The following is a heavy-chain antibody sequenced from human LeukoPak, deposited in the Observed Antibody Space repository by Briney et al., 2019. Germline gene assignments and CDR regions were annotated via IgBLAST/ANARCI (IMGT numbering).Heavy chain of an antibody. J-gene: IGHJ4*02. V-gene: IGHV3-21*01. Sequence: RSLRLSCAASGFTFSSYSMNWVRQAPGKGLEWVSSISSSSSYIYYADSVKGRFTISRDNAKNSLYLQMNSLRAEDTAVHYCAGGSGSQRGLGYFDYWGQGTLVTVSS. CDR3: AGGSGSQRGLGYFDY. D-gene: IGHD1-26*01. CDR1: GFTFSSYS. CDR2: ISSSSSYI.